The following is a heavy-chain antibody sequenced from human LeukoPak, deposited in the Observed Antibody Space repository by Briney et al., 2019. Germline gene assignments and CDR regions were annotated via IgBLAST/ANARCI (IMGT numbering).Heavy chain of an antibody. Sequence: PSETLSLTCTVSGGSISSYYWSWIRQPPGKGLEWIGYIYYSGSTNYNPSFKSRVSFSVDTSKSQFSLKLSSVTAADTAVYYCARGHTGYGNGYHFDNWGQGTLVTVSS. CDR2: IYYSGST. D-gene: IGHD5-18*01. CDR3: ARGHTGYGNGYHFDN. J-gene: IGHJ4*02. CDR1: GGSISSYY. V-gene: IGHV4-59*01.